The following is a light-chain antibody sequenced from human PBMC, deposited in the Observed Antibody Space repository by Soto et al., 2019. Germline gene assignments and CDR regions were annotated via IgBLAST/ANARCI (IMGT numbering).Light chain of an antibody. Sequence: AIQMTQFPSSLSASVGDRVTITCRASQDIRSDSGWYQQRPGKAPKLLIYAASSLQSGVPSRFSGSGSGTDFTLTISSLQPEDFATYYCLQDHNYPLTFGGGTKADI. CDR2: AAS. CDR1: QDIRSD. CDR3: LQDHNYPLT. V-gene: IGKV1-6*01. J-gene: IGKJ4*01.